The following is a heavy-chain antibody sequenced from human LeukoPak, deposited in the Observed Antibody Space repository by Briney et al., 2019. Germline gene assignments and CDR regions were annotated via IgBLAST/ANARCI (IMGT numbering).Heavy chain of an antibody. CDR3: ATLGETSGWYPDH. CDR2: VRSKGYNYAT. Sequence: GGSLRLSCAASGFTVSGSAMHWVRQASGKGLEWLGRVRSKGYNYATAYGASVKDRFIISRDDSRSTAYLQMSSLKSEDTAVYYCATLGETSGWYPDHWGQGTLVTVSS. V-gene: IGHV3-73*01. J-gene: IGHJ4*02. D-gene: IGHD6-19*01. CDR1: GFTVSGSA.